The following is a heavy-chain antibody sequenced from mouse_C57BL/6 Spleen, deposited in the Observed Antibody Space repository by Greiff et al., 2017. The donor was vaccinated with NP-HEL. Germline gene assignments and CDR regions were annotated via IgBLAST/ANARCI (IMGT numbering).Heavy chain of an antibody. CDR2: ISSGGSYT. CDR1: GFTFSSYG. V-gene: IGHV5-6*01. J-gene: IGHJ3*01. D-gene: IGHD2-4*01. Sequence: EVKLMESGGDLAKPGGSLKLSCAASGFTFSSYGMSWVRQTPDKRLEWVATISSGGSYTYYPDSVKGRFTISRDNAKNTLYLQMSSLKSEDTAMYYCARPFYYDYPFAYWGQGTLVTVSA. CDR3: ARPFYYDYPFAY.